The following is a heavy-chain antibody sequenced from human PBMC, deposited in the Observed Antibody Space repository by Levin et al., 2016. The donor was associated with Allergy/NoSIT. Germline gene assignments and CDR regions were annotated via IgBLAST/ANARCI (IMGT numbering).Heavy chain of an antibody. V-gene: IGHV3-53*01. CDR1: GFNVSSNY. Sequence: GGSLRLSCATFGFNVSSNYINWVRQAPGKGLEWVSTIDSGGRTNYADSVKGRFTISRDNLKNTVWLQMNSLRAEDTALYYCARVRGEAGISTGYSTTWSVIEGDGFDLWGQGTMVIVSS. D-gene: IGHD5-12*01. CDR3: ARVRGEAGISTGYSTTWSVIEGDGFDL. J-gene: IGHJ3*01. CDR2: IDSGGRT.